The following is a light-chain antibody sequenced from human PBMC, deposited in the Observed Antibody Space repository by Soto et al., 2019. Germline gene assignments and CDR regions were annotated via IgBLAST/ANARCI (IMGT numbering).Light chain of an antibody. CDR2: LND. V-gene: IGLV1-44*01. CDR3: AAWDDSLNAL. CDR1: FSNIGDNA. J-gene: IGLJ1*01. Sequence: QSVRTQPPSLCATPGQRFNISCSGSFSNIGDNAVNWYQQLPGAAPKLLIYLNDQRPSGVPDRFSGSKSGTSAFLAISGLQSEDEADYYCAAWDDSLNALFGTGTKVTVL.